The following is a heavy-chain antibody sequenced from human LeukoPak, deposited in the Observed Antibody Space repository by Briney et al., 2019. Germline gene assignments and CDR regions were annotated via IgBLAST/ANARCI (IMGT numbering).Heavy chain of an antibody. Sequence: KPSETLSLTCAVYGGSFSGYYWSWIRQPPGKGLEWIGEINHSGSTNYNPSLKSRVTISVDTSKNQFSLKLSSVTAADTAVYYCASEGYGILTGYSSPYWGQGTLVTVSS. J-gene: IGHJ4*02. D-gene: IGHD3-9*01. CDR1: GGSFSGYY. CDR2: INHSGST. V-gene: IGHV4-34*01. CDR3: ASEGYGILTGYSSPY.